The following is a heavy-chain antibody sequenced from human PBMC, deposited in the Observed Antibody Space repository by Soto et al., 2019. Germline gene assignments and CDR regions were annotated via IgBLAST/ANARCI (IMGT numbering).Heavy chain of an antibody. D-gene: IGHD4-17*01. CDR3: ARSWYGDYEPTEYFQH. J-gene: IGHJ1*01. Sequence: SETLSLTGTVSGGSISSGGYYWSWIRQHPGKGLEWIGYIYYSGSTYYNPSLKSRVTISVDTSKNQFSLKLSSVTAADTAVYYCARSWYGDYEPTEYFQHWGQGTLVTVSS. V-gene: IGHV4-31*03. CDR2: IYYSGST. CDR1: GGSISSGGYY.